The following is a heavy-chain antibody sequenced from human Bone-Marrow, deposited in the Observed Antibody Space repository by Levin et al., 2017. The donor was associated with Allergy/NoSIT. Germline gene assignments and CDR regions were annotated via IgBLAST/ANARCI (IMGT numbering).Heavy chain of an antibody. J-gene: IGHJ4*02. Sequence: LSLTCAASGFTFSSYAMSWVRQAPGKGLEWVSTISGRAGSTYYADSVKGRFTISRDNSKNTLYLQMNSLRAEDSAVYYCAKEDKPTTVVVVISTRGDYFDSWGQGTLVTVSS. V-gene: IGHV3-23*01. D-gene: IGHD3-22*01. CDR2: ISGRAGST. CDR3: AKEDKPTTVVVVISTRGDYFDS. CDR1: GFTFSSYA.